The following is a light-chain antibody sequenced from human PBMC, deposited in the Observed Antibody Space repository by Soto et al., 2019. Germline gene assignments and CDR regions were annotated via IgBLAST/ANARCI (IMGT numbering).Light chain of an antibody. Sequence: DIQMTQSTSSVSASVGDRVTITCRASQDISGWLAWYQQKPGKAPKLLIYAASSLQSGVPSRFSGSGSGTYFTLTISSLQPEDFATHYCLQANTFPITFGHGTRWRL. J-gene: IGKJ5*01. CDR2: AAS. CDR3: LQANTFPIT. V-gene: IGKV1-12*01. CDR1: QDISGW.